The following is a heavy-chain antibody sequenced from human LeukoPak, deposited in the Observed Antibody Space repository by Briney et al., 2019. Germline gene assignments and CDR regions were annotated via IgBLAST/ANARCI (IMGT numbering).Heavy chain of an antibody. Sequence: SETLSLTCVVSGASVSSSHWNWIRQLPGKGLEWIGCLSYTGKTDYNPSLTSRATMSLDTSKNQVSLKVRSVTAADTAVYFCSEGYFEPFAHWGQGARVTVSS. J-gene: IGHJ4*02. CDR3: SEGYFEPFAH. CDR1: GASVSSSH. V-gene: IGHV4-59*02. D-gene: IGHD2/OR15-2a*01. CDR2: LSYTGKT.